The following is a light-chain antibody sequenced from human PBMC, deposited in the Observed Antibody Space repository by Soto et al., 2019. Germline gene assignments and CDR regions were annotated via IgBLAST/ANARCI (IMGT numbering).Light chain of an antibody. V-gene: IGKV1-9*01. CDR3: QQLSDYPIT. CDR2: AAS. CDR1: QGISSY. J-gene: IGKJ5*01. Sequence: DLQLTQSPSFLSASVGDRVTITCRASQGISSYVAWYQQKPGKAPKLLIYAASTVQSGVPSRFSGSGSGTEFSLTINSLQPEDFATYYCQQLSDYPITFGQGTRLENK.